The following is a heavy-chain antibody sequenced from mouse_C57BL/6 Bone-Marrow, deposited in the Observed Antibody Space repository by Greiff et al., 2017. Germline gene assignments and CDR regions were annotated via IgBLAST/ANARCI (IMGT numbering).Heavy chain of an antibody. CDR1: GYSITSGYY. CDR2: ISYDGSN. Sequence: ESGPGLVKPSQSLSLTCSVTGYSITSGYYWNWIRQFPGNKLEWMGYISYDGSNNYNPSLKNRISITRDTSKNQFFLKLNSVTTEDTATYYCARGEANPFDYWGQGTTLTVSS. CDR3: ARGEANPFDY. J-gene: IGHJ2*01. D-gene: IGHD1-1*01. V-gene: IGHV3-6*01.